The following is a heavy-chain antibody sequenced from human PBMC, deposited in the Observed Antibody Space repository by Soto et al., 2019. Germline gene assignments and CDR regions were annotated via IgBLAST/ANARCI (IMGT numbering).Heavy chain of an antibody. CDR3: ARLSGYDMGYYYYYGMDV. CDR2: IYYSGST. Sequence: ETLSLTCTVSGGSISSSSYYWGWIRQPPGKGLEWIGSIYYSGSTYYNPSLKSRVTISVDTSKNQFSLKLSSVTAADTAVYYCARLSGYDMGYYYYYGMDVWGQGTTVTVSS. D-gene: IGHD5-12*01. CDR1: GGSISSSSYY. J-gene: IGHJ6*02. V-gene: IGHV4-39*01.